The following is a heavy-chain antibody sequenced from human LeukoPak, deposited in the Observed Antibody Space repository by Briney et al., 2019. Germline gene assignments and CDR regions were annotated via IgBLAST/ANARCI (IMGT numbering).Heavy chain of an antibody. D-gene: IGHD6-13*01. Sequence: ASVKVSCTPSGYTFTGYYMHWVRQAPGQGLEWMGGINPNSGGANYAQKLQGRVTMTRDTSISTAYMELSSLRSDDTAVYYCARVGYISSRIQDGYWGQGTLVTVSS. CDR3: ARVGYISSRIQDGY. CDR2: INPNSGGA. V-gene: IGHV1-2*02. J-gene: IGHJ4*02. CDR1: GYTFTGYY.